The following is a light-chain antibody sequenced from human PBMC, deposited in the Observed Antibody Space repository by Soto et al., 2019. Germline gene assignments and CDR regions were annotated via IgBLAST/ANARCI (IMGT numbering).Light chain of an antibody. J-gene: IGKJ1*01. CDR3: LQDHDDSWT. V-gene: IGKV1-5*01. Sequence: IPLTHTPSSLSASLGYRFIIRFSSSQSISSWLAWYQQKPGKAPKLLIYDASSLESGVSSRFRGSRSGTEFTLTVSSLQPEDFATYYCLQDHDDSWTFGQGTKVDI. CDR1: QSISSW. CDR2: DAS.